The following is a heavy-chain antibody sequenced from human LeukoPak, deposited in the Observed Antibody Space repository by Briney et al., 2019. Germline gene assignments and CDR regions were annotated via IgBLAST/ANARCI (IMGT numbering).Heavy chain of an antibody. V-gene: IGHV3-30-3*01. D-gene: IGHD3-3*01. Sequence: GGSLRLSCAASGFTVSSNYMSWVRQAPGKGLEWVAVMAHDGSNIYYAGSVLGRFTISRDNSKDTLHLQMNSLRLEDTAVYYCARASDRMYDEFWEGYFSSFDFWGQGTLVTVSS. CDR2: MAHDGSNI. J-gene: IGHJ4*02. CDR3: ARASDRMYDEFWEGYFSSFDF. CDR1: GFTVSSNY.